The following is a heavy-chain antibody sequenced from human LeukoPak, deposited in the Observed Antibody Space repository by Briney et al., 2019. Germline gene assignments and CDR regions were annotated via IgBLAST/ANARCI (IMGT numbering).Heavy chain of an antibody. D-gene: IGHD6-19*01. CDR2: IYYSGST. Sequence: PSETLSLTCTVSGGSISSSSYYWGWIRQPPGKGLEWIGSIYYSGSTYYNPSLKSRVTISVDTSKNQFSLKLSSVTAADTAVYYCASLAMYSSGWWGSYYYYMDVWGKGTTVTVSS. V-gene: IGHV4-39*07. CDR3: ASLAMYSSGWWGSYYYYMDV. CDR1: GGSISSSSYY. J-gene: IGHJ6*03.